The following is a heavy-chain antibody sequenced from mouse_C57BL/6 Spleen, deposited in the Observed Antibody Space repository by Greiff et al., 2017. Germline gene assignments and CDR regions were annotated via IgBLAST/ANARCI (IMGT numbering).Heavy chain of an antibody. V-gene: IGHV1-82*01. CDR2: IYPGDGDT. D-gene: IGHD1-1*01. J-gene: IGHJ2*01. CDR3: AKGVITTVSGDY. Sequence: QVQLKESGPELVKPGASVKISCKASGYAFSSSWMNWVKQRPGKGLEWIGRIYPGDGDTNYNGKFKGKATLTADKSSSTAYMQLSSLTSEDSAVYFCAKGVITTVSGDYWGQGTTLTVSS. CDR1: GYAFSSSW.